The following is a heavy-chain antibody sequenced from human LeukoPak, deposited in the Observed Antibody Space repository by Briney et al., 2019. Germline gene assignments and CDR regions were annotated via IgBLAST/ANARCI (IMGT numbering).Heavy chain of an antibody. J-gene: IGHJ4*02. D-gene: IGHD2-21*02. Sequence: HPGGSLRLSCAASGFTFSSYAMSWVRQAPGKGLEWVSAISAGATTTYYADSVKGRFTISRDDSRNTLYLQMDSLRVEDTAVYYCANPCSDGVCYPDYWGQGTLVTVSS. CDR3: ANPCSDGVCYPDY. V-gene: IGHV3-23*01. CDR2: ISAGATTT. CDR1: GFTFSSYA.